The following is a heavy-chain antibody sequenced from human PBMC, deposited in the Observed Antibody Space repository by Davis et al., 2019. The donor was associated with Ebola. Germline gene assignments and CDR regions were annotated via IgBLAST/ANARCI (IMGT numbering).Heavy chain of an antibody. CDR2: ISSSGSPI. J-gene: IGHJ4*02. Sequence: PGGSLRLSCVGSGFTFDTYGMNWVRQGPGKGLEWIAHISSSGSPIFYADSVKGRFTVSRDNAKNSVFLQLDSLRDDDTAVYFCTNLGAYLAHYWGQGTLVNVSS. CDR1: GFTFDTYG. CDR3: TNLGAYLAHY. D-gene: IGHD3-16*01. V-gene: IGHV3-48*02.